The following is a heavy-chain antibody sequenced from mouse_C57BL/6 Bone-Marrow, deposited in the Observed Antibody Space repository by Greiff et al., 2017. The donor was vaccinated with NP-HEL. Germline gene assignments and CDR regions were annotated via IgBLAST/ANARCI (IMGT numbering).Heavy chain of an antibody. J-gene: IGHJ4*01. V-gene: IGHV5-15*01. CDR2: ISNLAYSI. CDR3: ARRGNYGGDYYAMDY. Sequence: EVMLVESGGGLVQPGGSLKLSCAASGFTFSDYGMAWVRQAPRKGPEWVAFISNLAYSIYYADTVTGRFTISRENAKNTLYLEMSSLRSEDTAMYYCARRGNYGGDYYAMDYWGQGTSVTVSS. D-gene: IGHD2-1*01. CDR1: GFTFSDYG.